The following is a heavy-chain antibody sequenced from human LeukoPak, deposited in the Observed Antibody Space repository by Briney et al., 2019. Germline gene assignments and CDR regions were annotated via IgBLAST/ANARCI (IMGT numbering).Heavy chain of an antibody. CDR3: ARHAGVGATTVWFDP. J-gene: IGHJ5*02. V-gene: IGHV4-4*07. CDR1: GGSISSYY. Sequence: PSETLSLTCTVSGGSISSYYWSWIRQPAGKGLEWIGRIYTSGNTKYNPSLKSRVTISVDTSKNQFSLKLSSVTAADTAVYYCARHAGVGATTVWFDPWGQGTLVTVSS. CDR2: IYTSGNT. D-gene: IGHD1-26*01.